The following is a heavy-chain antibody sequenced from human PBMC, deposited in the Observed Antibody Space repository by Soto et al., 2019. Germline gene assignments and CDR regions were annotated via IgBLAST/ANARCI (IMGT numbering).Heavy chain of an antibody. CDR2: IYSGGST. CDR1: GFTVSSNY. D-gene: IGHD2-2*01. CDR3: ARIGSVVVAYYYYYMDV. Sequence: EVQLVESGGGLVQPGGSLRLSCAASGFTVSSNYMSWVRQAPGKGLEWVSVIYSGGSTYYADSVKGRFTISRDNSKNTLDRQMNSLRAEDTAVDYGARIGSVVVAYYYYYMDVWGKGTTVTVSS. J-gene: IGHJ6*03. V-gene: IGHV3-66*01.